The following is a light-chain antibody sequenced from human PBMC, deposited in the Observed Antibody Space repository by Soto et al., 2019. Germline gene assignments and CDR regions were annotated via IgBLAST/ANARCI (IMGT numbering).Light chain of an antibody. J-gene: IGKJ5*01. CDR1: QDIKSY. CDR2: PAS. Sequence: DLQLTQSPSFLSASVGDRVATVCRASQDIKSYLTWYQQKPGKAPKLLIYPASTLQSGVPSRFSGSGSGTEFTLTISSLQPEDFATYHCQQINDYPITFGQGTRLEIK. CDR3: QQINDYPIT. V-gene: IGKV1-9*01.